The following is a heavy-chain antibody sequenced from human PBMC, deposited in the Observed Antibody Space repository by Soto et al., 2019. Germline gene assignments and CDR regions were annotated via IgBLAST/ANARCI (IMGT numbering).Heavy chain of an antibody. CDR3: ATSYGSGYRAIDY. Sequence: QVQLVQSGAEVKRPGSSVKVSCKASGDTFSFYSINWVRQAPGLGLEWMGRVNPILSLSNYAQRFQGRVTMTADKSKSTAYMVLSSLTSEDTAIFYCATSYGSGYRAIDYWGQGAQVIVSS. V-gene: IGHV1-69*02. CDR2: VNPILSLS. D-gene: IGHD3-10*01. CDR1: GDTFSFYS. J-gene: IGHJ4*02.